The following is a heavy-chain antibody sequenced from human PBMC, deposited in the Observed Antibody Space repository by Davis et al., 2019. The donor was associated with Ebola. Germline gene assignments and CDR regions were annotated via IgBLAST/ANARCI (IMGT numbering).Heavy chain of an antibody. CDR2: IYKLGFT. Sequence: PSETLSLTCTVSGGSISSGDYYWNWFRQQPGKGLEWIGYIYKLGFTYSNPSLRGRFILSVDTPNNQFSLKVTSVTAADTAVYYCARDRGLPLEHDACDVWGQGTMVTVSS. V-gene: IGHV4-31*03. D-gene: IGHD1/OR15-1a*01. CDR1: GGSISSGDYY. J-gene: IGHJ3*01. CDR3: ARDRGLPLEHDACDV.